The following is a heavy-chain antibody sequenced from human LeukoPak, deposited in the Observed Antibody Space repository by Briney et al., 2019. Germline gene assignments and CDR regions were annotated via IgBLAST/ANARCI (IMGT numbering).Heavy chain of an antibody. CDR1: GGTFNNYA. D-gene: IGHD1-26*01. CDR3: ASGSGSYYHQGY. V-gene: IGHV1-69*04. J-gene: IGHJ4*02. Sequence: ASVRVSCKASGGTFNNYAFTWVRQAPGQGLEWMGRIIPILDIINYAQKFQGRVTITADNSTSTAYMELSSLRSEDTAVYYCASGSGSYYHQGYWGQGTLVTVSS. CDR2: IIPILDII.